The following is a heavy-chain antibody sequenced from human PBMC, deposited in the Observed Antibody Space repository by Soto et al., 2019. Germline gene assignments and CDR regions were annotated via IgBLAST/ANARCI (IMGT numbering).Heavy chain of an antibody. V-gene: IGHV4-34*01. CDR2: INHGGST. D-gene: IGHD2-2*01. CDR3: ARLPAVEPGRWGGYYYDYMDV. J-gene: IGHJ6*03. Sequence: QVQLQQWGAGLLKPLETLSLTCAVYGGSFSDYYWSWIRQRPGKGLEWVGEINHGGSTNYSPSLKRRVAISVAMSKNQFSLKLSTVTAADTAVDYCARLPAVEPGRWGGYYYDYMDVWGKGTTVTVS. CDR1: GGSFSDYY.